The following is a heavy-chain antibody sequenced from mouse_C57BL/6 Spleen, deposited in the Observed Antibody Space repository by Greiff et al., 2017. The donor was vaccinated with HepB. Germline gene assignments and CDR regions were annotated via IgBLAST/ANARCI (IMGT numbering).Heavy chain of an antibody. CDR1: GFTFSSYA. V-gene: IGHV5-9-1*02. J-gene: IGHJ1*03. CDR3: TRVTRGYFDV. D-gene: IGHD2-13*01. Sequence: DVHLVESGEGLVKPGGSLKLSCAASGFTFSSYAMSWVRQTPEKRLEWVAYISSGGDYIYYADTVKGRFTISRDNARNTLYLQMSSLKSEDTAMYYCTRVTRGYFDVWGTGTTVTVSS. CDR2: ISSGGDYI.